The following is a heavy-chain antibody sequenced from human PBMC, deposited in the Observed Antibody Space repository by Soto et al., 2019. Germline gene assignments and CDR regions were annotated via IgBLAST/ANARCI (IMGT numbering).Heavy chain of an antibody. CDR2: ISWNSGSI. CDR3: AKDASTRWYYDFWSGYLRPNWFDP. CDR1: GFTFDDYA. Sequence: EVQLVESGGGLVQPGRSLRLSCAASGFTFDDYAMHWVRQAPGKGLEWVSGISWNSGSIGYADSVKGRFTISRDNAKNSLYLQMNSLRAEDTALYYCAKDASTRWYYDFWSGYLRPNWFDPWGQGTLVTVSS. D-gene: IGHD3-3*01. V-gene: IGHV3-9*01. J-gene: IGHJ5*02.